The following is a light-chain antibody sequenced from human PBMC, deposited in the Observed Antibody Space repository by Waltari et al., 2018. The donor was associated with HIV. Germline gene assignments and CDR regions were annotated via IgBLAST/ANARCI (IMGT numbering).Light chain of an antibody. CDR3: QQSYSSLALS. Sequence: DIQMTQSTSSLAASVGDSVTITCRASQSISTFLNWYQHKPGKAPRLLIYGASTLQIGVPSRFSGSGSGTDFSLTISSLQPEDFATYYCQQSYSSLALSFGGGTQVDI. J-gene: IGKJ4*01. V-gene: IGKV1-39*01. CDR2: GAS. CDR1: QSISTF.